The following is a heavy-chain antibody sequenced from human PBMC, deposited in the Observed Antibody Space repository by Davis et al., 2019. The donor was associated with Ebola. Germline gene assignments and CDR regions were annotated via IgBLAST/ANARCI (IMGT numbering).Heavy chain of an antibody. CDR1: GYSFTTFA. CDR2: INPNSGGT. Sequence: ASVKVSCKTSGYSFTTFAMNWVRQAPGQGLEWMGRINPNSGGTNYAQKFQGRVTMTRDTSISTAYMELSRLRFDDTAVYYCARGLYSSSWIGGWFDPWGQGTLVTVSS. J-gene: IGHJ5*02. CDR3: ARGLYSSSWIGGWFDP. D-gene: IGHD6-13*01. V-gene: IGHV1-2*06.